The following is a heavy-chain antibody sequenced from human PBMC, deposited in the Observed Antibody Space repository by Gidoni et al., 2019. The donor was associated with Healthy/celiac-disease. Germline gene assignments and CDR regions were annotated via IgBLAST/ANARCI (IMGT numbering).Heavy chain of an antibody. V-gene: IGHV1-69*01. J-gene: IGHJ5*02. CDR1: GGTFSSYA. D-gene: IGHD6-13*01. CDR2: IIPIFGTA. CDR3: ASGGKHQLKNWFDP. Sequence: QVQLVQSGAEVKKPGSSVKVSCKAYGGTFSSYAISWVRQAPGQGLEWMGGIIPIFGTANYAQKFQGRVTITADESTSTAYLELSSLRSEDTAVYYCASGGKHQLKNWFDPWGQGTLVTVSS.